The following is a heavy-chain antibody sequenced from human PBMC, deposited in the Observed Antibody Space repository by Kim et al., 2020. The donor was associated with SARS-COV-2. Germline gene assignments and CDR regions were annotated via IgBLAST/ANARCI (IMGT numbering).Heavy chain of an antibody. V-gene: IGHV4-59*01. CDR2: VDYSGRT. Sequence: SETLSLTCSIAGGSLRSYYWSWIRQFPGKGLEWIGYVDYSGRTNYNPSLKSRVNISVDTSTNQFSLKLFSVTATDTAIYYCARDEMATWDYYGSGSYWGSWGQGTLVTESS. J-gene: IGHJ1*01. CDR3: ARDEMATWDYYGSGSYWGS. CDR1: GGSLRSYY. D-gene: IGHD3-10*01.